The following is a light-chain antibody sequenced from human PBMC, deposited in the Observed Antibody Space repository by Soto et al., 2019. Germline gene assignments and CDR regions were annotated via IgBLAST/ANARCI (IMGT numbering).Light chain of an antibody. Sequence: IHMTQPPSTVSASVGESVTISCRASQDIVTYLAWYQQKPGKAPKLLIFDASTLQSGVSPRFRGSGSGSDFSLTISNLQPDDVGVYFCQHYTLSSGPFGGGTRVET. CDR1: QDIVTY. V-gene: IGKV1-5*01. J-gene: IGKJ4*02. CDR3: QHYTLSSGP. CDR2: DAS.